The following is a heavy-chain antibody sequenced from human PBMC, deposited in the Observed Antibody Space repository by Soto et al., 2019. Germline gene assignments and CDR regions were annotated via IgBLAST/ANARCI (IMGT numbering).Heavy chain of an antibody. J-gene: IGHJ5*01. CDR2: MYYNGTKD. D-gene: IGHD6-19*01. CDR1: GVIFSSYC. V-gene: IGHV3-33*01. Sequence: QVQLMESGGGVVQPGWSLRLSCVTFGVIFSSYCRHWVRQAPGKVLEWVSFMYYNGTKDYYADSVKGRFTISRDNCKNTLFLQMNSLRAEDTAIYYCARYRGSSGGCDSWGQGTLVTVYS. CDR3: ARYRGSSGGCDS.